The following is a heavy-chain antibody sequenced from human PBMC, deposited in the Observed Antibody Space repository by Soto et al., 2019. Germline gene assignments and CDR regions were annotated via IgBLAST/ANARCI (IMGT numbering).Heavy chain of an antibody. CDR2: IYWDDDK. CDR3: AHRLGGSSGNDGYFDS. D-gene: IGHD1-1*01. J-gene: IGHJ4*02. V-gene: IGHV2-5*02. CDR1: GFSLTSSVVG. Sequence: SGPTLVNPTQTLTLACTLSGFSLTSSVVGVGWVRHPPGKALEWLVVIYWDDDKRYSPSLKSRLTITRDTSKNQVVLTMTKMDPVDTATYYCAHRLGGSSGNDGYFDSWGQGTPVTVSS.